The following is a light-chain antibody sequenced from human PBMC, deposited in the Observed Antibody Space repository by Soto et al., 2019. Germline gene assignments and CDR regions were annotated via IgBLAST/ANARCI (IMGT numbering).Light chain of an antibody. CDR2: DVS. J-gene: IGLJ3*02. V-gene: IGLV2-14*01. CDR3: SSYTSSSTRV. Sequence: QSALTQPASVSGSPGQSLTISCTGTSSDVGGYNYVSWYQQHPGKAPKLMIYDVSNRPSGVSNRFSGSKSGNTACLTISGLQAEDEADYYCSSYTSSSTRVFGGGTKLTVL. CDR1: SSDVGGYNY.